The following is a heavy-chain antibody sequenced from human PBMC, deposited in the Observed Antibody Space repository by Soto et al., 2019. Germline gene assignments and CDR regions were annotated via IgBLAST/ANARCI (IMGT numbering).Heavy chain of an antibody. D-gene: IGHD5-12*01. CDR1: GGTFSNYP. V-gene: IGHV1-69*12. J-gene: IGHJ2*01. CDR2: IIPIFGTV. CDR3: ARGNHRWLQLWYFDL. Sequence: QVQLVQSGAEVKKPGSSVKVSCKASGGTFSNYPISWVRQAPGQGLEWMGGIIPIFGTVNYAQKFQGRVTITADESRSTDYMELSSLRSEDTAVYYCARGNHRWLQLWYFDLWGRGTLVTVSS.